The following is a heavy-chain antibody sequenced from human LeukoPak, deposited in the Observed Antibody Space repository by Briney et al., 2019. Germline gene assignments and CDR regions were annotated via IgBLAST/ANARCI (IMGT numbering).Heavy chain of an antibody. CDR1: GFTFDDYA. V-gene: IGHV3-43*02. CDR2: ISGGGGST. J-gene: IGHJ6*02. D-gene: IGHD2/OR15-2a*01. Sequence: GGSLRLSCAASGFTFDDYAMHWVRHAPGKGLEWVSLISGGGGSTYYADSVKGRFTISRDNSKNSLYLQMNSLRAEDTAVYYCAKAPRTTPEYYGMDVWGQGTTVTVSS. CDR3: AKAPRTTPEYYGMDV.